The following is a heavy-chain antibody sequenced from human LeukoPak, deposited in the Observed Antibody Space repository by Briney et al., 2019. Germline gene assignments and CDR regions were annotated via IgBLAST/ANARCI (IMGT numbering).Heavy chain of an antibody. CDR2: INPNSGGT. D-gene: IGHD1-20*01. J-gene: IGHJ5*02. CDR3: AREHSWNNWFDP. CDR1: GYTFTGYY. V-gene: IGHV1-2*02. Sequence: VASVKVSCKASGYTFTGYYMHWVRQAPGQGLEWMGWINPNSGGTNYAQKFQGRVTMTRDTSISTAYMELSRLRPDDTAVYYCAREHSWNNWFDPWGQGTLVTVSS.